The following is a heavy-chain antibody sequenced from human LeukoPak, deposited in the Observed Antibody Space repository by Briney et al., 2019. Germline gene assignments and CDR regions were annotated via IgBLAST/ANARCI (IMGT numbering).Heavy chain of an antibody. J-gene: IGHJ4*02. D-gene: IGHD5-12*01. Sequence: GRSLRLSCAASGFTFSSYGMHWVRQAPGKGLEWVAVISYDGSNKYYADSVKGRFTISRYNSNNTLYLQMNSLRAEDTAVYYCAKDKYGYENLYYFDYWGQGTLVTVSS. CDR3: AKDKYGYENLYYFDY. V-gene: IGHV3-30*18. CDR1: GFTFSSYG. CDR2: ISYDGSNK.